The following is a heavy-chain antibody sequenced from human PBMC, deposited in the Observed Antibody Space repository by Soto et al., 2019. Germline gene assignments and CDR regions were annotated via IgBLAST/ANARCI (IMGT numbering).Heavy chain of an antibody. D-gene: IGHD2-15*01. Sequence: SVKVSCKASGFTFTSSAMQWVRQARGQRLEWIGWIVVGSGNTNYAQKFQERVTITRDMSTSTAYMELSSLRSEDTAVYYCAAVRSVVVPPKSAFDIWGQGTMVTVSS. CDR2: IVVGSGNT. V-gene: IGHV1-58*02. J-gene: IGHJ3*02. CDR3: AAVRSVVVPPKSAFDI. CDR1: GFTFTSSA.